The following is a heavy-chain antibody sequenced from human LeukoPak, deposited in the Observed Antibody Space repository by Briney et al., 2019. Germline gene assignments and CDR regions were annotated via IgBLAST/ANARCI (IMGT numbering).Heavy chain of an antibody. D-gene: IGHD1-7*01. CDR1: GGSVNTGSGNHY. Sequence: PSQTLSLTCTVSGGSVNTGSGNHYWSWIRQPAGKGLEWIGRIYTSDSTYYNPSLKSRVTISVDTSKNQFSLKLTSVTAADTAVYYCARTTGNYGYYFDYWGQGTLVTVSS. V-gene: IGHV4-61*02. CDR2: IYTSDST. CDR3: ARTTGNYGYYFDY. J-gene: IGHJ4*02.